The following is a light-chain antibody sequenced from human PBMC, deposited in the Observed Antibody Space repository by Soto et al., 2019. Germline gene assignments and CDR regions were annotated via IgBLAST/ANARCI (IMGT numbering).Light chain of an antibody. CDR3: QQYHNWPA. CDR2: GAA. Sequence: EIVLTQSPATLSLSPGERATLSCRASQSVSSSYLAWYQQKPGQAPRLLIYGAATRATGIPARFSGSGSGTEFTLTISDLQSEDFAVYYCQQYHNWPAFGQGTKVDIK. J-gene: IGKJ1*01. CDR1: QSVSSSY. V-gene: IGKV3-15*01.